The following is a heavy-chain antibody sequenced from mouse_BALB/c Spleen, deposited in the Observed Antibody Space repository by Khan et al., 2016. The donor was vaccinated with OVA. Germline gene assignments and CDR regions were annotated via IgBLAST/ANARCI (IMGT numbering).Heavy chain of an antibody. CDR2: IYPGTDNT. CDR3: AREEPWYYFDY. V-gene: IGHV1-76*01. CDR1: GYIFTSYW. Sequence: QVQLKQSGAELMRPGASVKLSCKTSGYIFTSYWIPWVNQRSGQVLEWIARIYPGTDNTYYIEKFKDKSTLTADKSSTTAYMQLSSLKSEDSAIYFCAREEPWYYFDYWGQGTTLTVSS. J-gene: IGHJ2*01. D-gene: IGHD6-1*01.